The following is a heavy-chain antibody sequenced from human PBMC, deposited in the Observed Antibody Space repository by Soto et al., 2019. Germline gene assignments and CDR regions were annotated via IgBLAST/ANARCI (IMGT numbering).Heavy chain of an antibody. Sequence: ASVKVSCKASGYTFTGYYMHWVRQAPGQGLEWMGWINPNSGGTNYAQKFQGWVTMTRDTSISTAYMELSRLRSDDTAVYYCARARGADYLGGPVKVVFYIWAQG. CDR3: ARARGADYLGGPVKVVFYI. CDR1: GYTFTGYY. D-gene: IGHD5-12*01. V-gene: IGHV1-2*04. J-gene: IGHJ3*02. CDR2: INPNSGGT.